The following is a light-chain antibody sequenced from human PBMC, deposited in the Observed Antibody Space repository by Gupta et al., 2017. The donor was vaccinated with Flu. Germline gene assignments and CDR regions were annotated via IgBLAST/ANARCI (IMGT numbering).Light chain of an antibody. CDR1: SSDVGFFHF. CDR2: EDT. J-gene: IGLJ1*01. CDR3: CSYASNTHYV. Sequence: SALTQPASVSGSAGPSITISCTGTSSDVGFFHFVSWYQQDPGKSPKLLIYEDTKRPSGVSERFSGSKSGNTASLAISGRQAGDEAHYYCCSYASNTHYVFGAGTKVTVI. V-gene: IGLV2-23*01.